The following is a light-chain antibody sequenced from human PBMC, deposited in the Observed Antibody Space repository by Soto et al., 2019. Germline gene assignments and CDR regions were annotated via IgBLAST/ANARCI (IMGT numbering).Light chain of an antibody. J-gene: IGLJ1*01. CDR2: EDD. Sequence: NFMLTQPHSVSESPGKTVTISCTRSSGNIASHFVQWYQQRPGSAPTTVIYEDDDRPSGVPDRFSGSIDSSSNSASLTISALETEDEADYFCLSYDSSSVVFGSGTKLTVL. V-gene: IGLV6-57*04. CDR3: LSYDSSSVV. CDR1: SGNIASHF.